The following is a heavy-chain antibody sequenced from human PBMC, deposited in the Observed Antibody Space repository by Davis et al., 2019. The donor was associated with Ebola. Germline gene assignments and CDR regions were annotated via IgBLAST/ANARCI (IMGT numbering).Heavy chain of an antibody. J-gene: IGHJ4*02. V-gene: IGHV3-30*18. Sequence: GESLKISCAASGFTFSSYGMHWVRQAPGKGLEWVAVISYDGSNKYYADSVKGRFTISRDNSKNTLYLQMNSLRAEDTAVYYCAKDRGVTTPDILDYWGQGTLVTVSS. D-gene: IGHD3-10*01. CDR1: GFTFSSYG. CDR2: ISYDGSNK. CDR3: AKDRGVTTPDILDY.